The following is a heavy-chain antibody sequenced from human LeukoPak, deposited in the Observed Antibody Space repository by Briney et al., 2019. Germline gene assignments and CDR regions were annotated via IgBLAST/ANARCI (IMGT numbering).Heavy chain of an antibody. CDR2: IIPIFGTA. Sequence: GASVKVSCKASGGTFSSYAISWVRQAPGQGIEWMGGIIPIFGTANYAQKFQGRVTITTHESTSTAYMELSSLRSEDTAVYYCAGDRPTTVTSNWFDPWGQGTLVTVSS. CDR3: AGDRPTTVTSNWFDP. CDR1: GGTFSSYA. D-gene: IGHD4-17*01. V-gene: IGHV1-69*05. J-gene: IGHJ5*02.